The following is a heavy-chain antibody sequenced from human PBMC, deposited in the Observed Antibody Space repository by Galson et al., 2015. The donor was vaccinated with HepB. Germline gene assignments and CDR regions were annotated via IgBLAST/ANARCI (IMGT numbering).Heavy chain of an antibody. CDR3: VRGRVSY. J-gene: IGHJ4*02. D-gene: IGHD4-23*01. CDR2: ISGGGNTA. CDR1: GFSFSSYE. Sequence: SLRLSCAASGFSFSSYEMNWVRQAPGKGLEWVSYISGGGNTAYYADSVRGRFTISRDNARNSLYLQMNSLRVEDTADYYCVRGRVSYWGQGTLV. V-gene: IGHV3-48*03.